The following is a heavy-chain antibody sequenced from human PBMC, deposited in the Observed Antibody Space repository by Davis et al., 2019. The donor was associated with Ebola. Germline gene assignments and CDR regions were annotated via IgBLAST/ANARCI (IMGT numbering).Heavy chain of an antibody. CDR1: GYSFTSYW. CDR2: IYPGDSET. D-gene: IGHD5-12*01. CDR3: ARAGYSGGFDP. J-gene: IGHJ5*02. Sequence: GESLKISCKGSGYSFTSYWIAWVRQMPGKGLECMGIIYPGDSETRYSPSFQGQVTISADKSISTAYLQWSSLKASDTAMYFCARAGYSGGFDPWGQGTLVTVSS. V-gene: IGHV5-51*01.